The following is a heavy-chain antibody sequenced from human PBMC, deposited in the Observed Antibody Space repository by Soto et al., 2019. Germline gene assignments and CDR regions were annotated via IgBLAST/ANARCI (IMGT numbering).Heavy chain of an antibody. CDR2: ISYDGSNK. D-gene: IGHD3-22*01. CDR3: AKGSPYYYDSSGYLTTITYYFDY. J-gene: IGHJ4*02. Sequence: QVQLVESGGGVVQPGRSLRLSCAASGFTFSSYGMHWVRQAPGKGLEWVAVISYDGSNKYYEDSVKGRFTISRDNSKNTLYLQMNSLRAEDTAVYYCAKGSPYYYDSSGYLTTITYYFDYWGQGTLVTVSS. V-gene: IGHV3-30*18. CDR1: GFTFSSYG.